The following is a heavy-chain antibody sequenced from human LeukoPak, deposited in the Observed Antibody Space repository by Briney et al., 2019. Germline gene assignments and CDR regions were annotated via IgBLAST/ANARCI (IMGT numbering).Heavy chain of an antibody. Sequence: GGSLRLSCAASGFTFSTYGMSWVRQAPGKGLEWVSSINNSGGTTYYADSVKGRFTISRDNAKNSLYLQMNSLRAEDTAVYYCAREAYGYRGLDYWGQGTLVTVSS. D-gene: IGHD5-18*01. CDR3: AREAYGYRGLDY. V-gene: IGHV3-21*04. J-gene: IGHJ4*02. CDR2: INNSGGTT. CDR1: GFTFSTYG.